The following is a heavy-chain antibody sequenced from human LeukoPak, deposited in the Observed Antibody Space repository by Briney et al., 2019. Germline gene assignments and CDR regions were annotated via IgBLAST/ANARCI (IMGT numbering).Heavy chain of an antibody. CDR1: GFTFSAYI. Sequence: GGSLRLSCAASGFTFSAYILHWVRQAPGKGLAWVAAISSDGGTINYADSVKGRFTISRDNSKNTLYLQMNSLRTEDTALYYCVREGEHYYDYSASFVDWGQGTLVTVSS. V-gene: IGHV3-30-3*01. D-gene: IGHD3-22*01. J-gene: IGHJ4*02. CDR3: VREGEHYYDYSASFVD. CDR2: ISSDGGTI.